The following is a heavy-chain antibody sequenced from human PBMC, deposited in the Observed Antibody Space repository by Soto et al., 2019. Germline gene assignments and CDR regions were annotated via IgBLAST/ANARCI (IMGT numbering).Heavy chain of an antibody. V-gene: IGHV3-30-3*01. CDR2: ISYDGSNK. D-gene: IGHD6-25*01. Sequence: PVGSLRLSCAASGFTFSSYAMHWVRQAPGKGLEWVAVISYDGSNKYYADSVKGRFTISRDNSKNTLYLQMNSLRAEDTAVYYCAREPAAQNFDYCGQRTLVTVSS. CDR1: GFTFSSYA. J-gene: IGHJ4*02. CDR3: AREPAAQNFDY.